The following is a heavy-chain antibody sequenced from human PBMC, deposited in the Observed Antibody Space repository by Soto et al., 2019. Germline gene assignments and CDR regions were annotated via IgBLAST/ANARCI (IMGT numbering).Heavy chain of an antibody. CDR1: GFTFSSYA. CDR2: IGAASDT. J-gene: IGHJ6*02. D-gene: IGHD7-27*01. V-gene: IGHV3-13*01. CDR3: ARGVLGPGDYYYGMDV. Sequence: PGGSLRLSCAASGFTFSSYAMSWVRQAPGEGLEWVSGIGAASDTYYPVSVQGRFTVSRDNAKKSLYLQMNSLRAGDTAVYYCARGVLGPGDYYYGMDVWGQGTTVTVYS.